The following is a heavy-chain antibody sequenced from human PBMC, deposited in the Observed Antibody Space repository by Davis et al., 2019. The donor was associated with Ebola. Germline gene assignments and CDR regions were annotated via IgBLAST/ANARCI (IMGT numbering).Heavy chain of an antibody. D-gene: IGHD3-22*01. CDR2: IYHSGST. J-gene: IGHJ2*01. CDR3: ARDYYDSSGYIWYFDL. CDR1: GGSISSSNW. V-gene: IGHV4-4*02. Sequence: PSETLSLTCAVSGGSISSSNWWSWVRQTPGKGLEWIGEIYHSGSTNYNPSLKSRVTISVDKSKNQFSLKLSSATAADTAVYYCARDYYDSSGYIWYFDLWGRGSLVTVSS.